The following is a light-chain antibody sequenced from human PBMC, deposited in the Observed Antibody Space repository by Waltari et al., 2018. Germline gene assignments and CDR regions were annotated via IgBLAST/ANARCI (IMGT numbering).Light chain of an antibody. Sequence: DIQMTQSPSSLSASVGDRVTITCQASQDISNYLNWYQQKPGKAPKLLIYDASNLETGVPSRFSGSGSGTDFTFTISSLQPEDIATYYCQQYDNSGETFGGGTKVEIK. CDR2: DAS. CDR3: QQYDNSGET. V-gene: IGKV1-33*01. J-gene: IGKJ4*01. CDR1: QDISNY.